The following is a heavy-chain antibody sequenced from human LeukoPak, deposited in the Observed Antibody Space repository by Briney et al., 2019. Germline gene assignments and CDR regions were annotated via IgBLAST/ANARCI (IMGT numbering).Heavy chain of an antibody. CDR3: ARLGLGKPDYFDY. CDR1: GGSISSSSYY. Sequence: SETLSLTCTVSGGSISSSSYYWGWIRQPPGKGLEWIGSIYYSGSTYYNPSLKSRVTMSVDTSKNQFSLKLSSVAAADTAVYYCARLGLGKPDYFDYWGQGTLVTVSS. CDR2: IYYSGST. V-gene: IGHV4-39*01. J-gene: IGHJ4*02. D-gene: IGHD7-27*01.